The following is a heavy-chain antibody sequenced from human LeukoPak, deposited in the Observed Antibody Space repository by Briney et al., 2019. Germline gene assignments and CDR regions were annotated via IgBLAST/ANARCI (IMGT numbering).Heavy chain of an antibody. V-gene: IGHV3-23*01. CDR3: AKLGCELTPHFDY. D-gene: IGHD1-26*01. J-gene: IGHJ4*02. CDR2: INSSGSNT. CDR1: GFTFNSYH. Sequence: GGSLTLSCAASGFTFNSYHMSWLPQAPGKGLEGFTDINSSGSNTSHEVSVKGRFTIYTDNSKTTMYLQMNSLRAEDTAVYYCAKLGCELTPHFDYWGQGTLVTVSS.